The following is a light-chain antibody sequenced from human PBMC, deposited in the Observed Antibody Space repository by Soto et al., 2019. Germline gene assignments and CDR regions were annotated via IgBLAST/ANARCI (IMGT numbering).Light chain of an antibody. J-gene: IGLJ2*01. Sequence: QYVLTQPASVSGSPGQSITISCTGTSSDVGGYNYVSWYQQHPGKAPKLMIYEVSNRPSGVSNRFSGSKSGNTASLTISGLQAEDEADYYCSSYTSSSTLEVVFGGGTKVTVL. V-gene: IGLV2-14*01. CDR2: EVS. CDR1: SSDVGGYNY. CDR3: SSYTSSSTLEVV.